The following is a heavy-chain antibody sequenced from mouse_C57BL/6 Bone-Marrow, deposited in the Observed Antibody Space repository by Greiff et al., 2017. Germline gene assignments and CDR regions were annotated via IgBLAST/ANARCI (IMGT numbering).Heavy chain of an antibody. CDR2: ISNGGGST. J-gene: IGHJ4*01. V-gene: IGHV5-12*01. CDR1: GFTFSDYY. Sequence: EVKLMESGGGLVQPGGSLKLSCAASGFTFSDYYMYWVRQTPEKRLEWVAYISNGGGSTYYPDTVKGRFTISRDNAKNTLYLQMSRLKSEDTAMYYCARHGAMDYWGQGTSVTGSS. CDR3: ARHGAMDY.